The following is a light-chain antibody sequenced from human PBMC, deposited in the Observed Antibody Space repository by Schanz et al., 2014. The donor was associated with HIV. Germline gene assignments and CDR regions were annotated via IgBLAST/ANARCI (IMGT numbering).Light chain of an antibody. Sequence: EIVLTQSPGTLSLSPGEGATLSCRATKSVNNNYLAWYQQKPGQAPRLLIHGASSRATGIPDRFSGSGSGTDFRLTISRLEPEDFAVYYCQQYGSSPRTFGQGTKVEIK. CDR2: GAS. CDR1: KSVNNNY. CDR3: QQYGSSPRT. J-gene: IGKJ1*01. V-gene: IGKV3-20*01.